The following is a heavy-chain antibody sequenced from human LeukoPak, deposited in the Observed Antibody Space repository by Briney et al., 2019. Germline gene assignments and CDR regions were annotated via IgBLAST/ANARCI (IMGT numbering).Heavy chain of an antibody. D-gene: IGHD3-22*01. Sequence: ASVKVSCKASGYTFTGYYMHWVRQAPGQGLEWMGWINPNSGGTNYAQKFQGWVTMTRDTSISTAYMELSRLRSDDTAVYYCARSRRDDSSGYNDYWGQGTLVTVSS. CDR3: ARSRRDDSSGYNDY. J-gene: IGHJ4*02. CDR1: GYTFTGYY. V-gene: IGHV1-2*04. CDR2: INPNSGGT.